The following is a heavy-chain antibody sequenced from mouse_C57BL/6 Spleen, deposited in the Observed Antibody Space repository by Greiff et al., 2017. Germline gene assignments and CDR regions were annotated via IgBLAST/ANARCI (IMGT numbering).Heavy chain of an antibody. D-gene: IGHD3-1*01. CDR1: GYTFTSYT. V-gene: IGHV1-4*01. CDR3: ASGDRGPRFFDY. CDR2: INPSSGYT. Sequence: VQLQQSGAELARPGASVKMSCKASGYTFTSYTMHWVKQRPGQGLEWIGYINPSSGYTKYNQKFKGKATLTADKSSSTAYMQLSSLTSEDSAVYYCASGDRGPRFFDYWGQGTTLTVSS. J-gene: IGHJ2*01.